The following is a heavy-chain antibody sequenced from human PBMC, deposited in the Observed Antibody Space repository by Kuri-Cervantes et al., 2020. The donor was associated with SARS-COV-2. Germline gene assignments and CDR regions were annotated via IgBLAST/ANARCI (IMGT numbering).Heavy chain of an antibody. J-gene: IGHJ3*02. CDR1: GFLFSASA. CDR2: IYSGGST. D-gene: IGHD3-16*01. CDR3: AREGGSPGDAFDI. Sequence: GESLKISCEVSGFLFSASAIHWVRQGSGKGLEWVSVIYSGGSTYYADSVKGRFTISGDNSKNTLYLQMNSLRAEDTAVYYCAREGGSPGDAFDIWGQGTMVTVSS. V-gene: IGHV3-66*02.